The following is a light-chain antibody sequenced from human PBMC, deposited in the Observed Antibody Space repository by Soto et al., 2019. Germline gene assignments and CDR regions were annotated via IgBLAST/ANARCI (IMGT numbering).Light chain of an antibody. CDR3: AAWDDSLSGLV. V-gene: IGLV1-47*01. CDR1: SSNIGRNY. Sequence: QSVLTQPPSASGTPGQRVTISCSGSSSNIGRNYVYWYQQLPGTAPKLLIYRNNQRPSGVPDRFSGSKSGTSASLAISGLRSEDGADYYGAAWDDSLSGLVFGGGTKLTVL. CDR2: RNN. J-gene: IGLJ2*01.